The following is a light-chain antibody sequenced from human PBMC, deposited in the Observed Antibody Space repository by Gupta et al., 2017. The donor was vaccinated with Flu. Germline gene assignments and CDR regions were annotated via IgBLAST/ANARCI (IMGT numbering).Light chain of an antibody. Sequence: QSVLTQPPSVSGAPGQRVTISCTGSSSNIGAGYDVHWYQQLPGTAPKILIYGNSNRPSGVPDRFSGSKSGTSASLAITGLQAEDEADYYCQSYDSSLLWVFGGGTKLTVL. J-gene: IGLJ3*02. CDR1: SSNIGAGYD. V-gene: IGLV1-40*01. CDR3: QSYDSSLLWV. CDR2: GNS.